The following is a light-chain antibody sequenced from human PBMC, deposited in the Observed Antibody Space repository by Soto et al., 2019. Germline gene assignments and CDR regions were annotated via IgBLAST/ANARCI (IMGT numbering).Light chain of an antibody. J-gene: IGLJ3*02. V-gene: IGLV1-40*01. CDR3: QSYDSSLSGWV. CDR1: SSNIGAGYG. Sequence: QSVLTQPPSVSGAPGQRVTISCTGSSSNIGAGYGVHWSQQLPGTAPKLLIYGNSNRPSGVPDRFSGSKSGTSASLAITGLQAEDEADYYCQSYDSSLSGWVFGGGTKLTVL. CDR2: GNS.